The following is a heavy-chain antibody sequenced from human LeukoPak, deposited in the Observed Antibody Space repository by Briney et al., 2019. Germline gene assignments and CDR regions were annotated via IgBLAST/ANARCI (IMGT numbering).Heavy chain of an antibody. CDR3: ARSGDVYMDV. Sequence: ASVKVSCKASGYTFTSYYMHWVRQAPGQGLEWMGIINPSGGSRSYVQKFQGRDTMTRDMSTSTVYMELSSLRSEDTAVYYCARSGDVYMDVWGKGTTVTVSS. J-gene: IGHJ6*03. V-gene: IGHV1-46*01. D-gene: IGHD3-10*01. CDR2: INPSGGSR. CDR1: GYTFTSYY.